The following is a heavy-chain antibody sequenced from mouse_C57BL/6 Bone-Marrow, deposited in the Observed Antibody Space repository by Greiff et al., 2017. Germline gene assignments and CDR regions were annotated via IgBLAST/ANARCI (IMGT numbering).Heavy chain of an antibody. Sequence: EVQRQQSGPGLVKPGASVKISCKASGYSFTDYNMNWVKQSNGKSLEWIGVISPNYGTTSYNQKFKGKATLTVDQSSSTAYMQLKSLTSEDSAVYYCARGYDYDYAMDYWCQGHSVTVSS. J-gene: IGHJ4*01. D-gene: IGHD2-4*01. CDR3: ARGYDYDYAMDY. V-gene: IGHV1-39*01. CDR2: ISPNYGTT. CDR1: GYSFTDYN.